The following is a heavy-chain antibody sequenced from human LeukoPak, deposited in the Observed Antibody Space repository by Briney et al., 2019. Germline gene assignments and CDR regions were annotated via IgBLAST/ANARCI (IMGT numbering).Heavy chain of an antibody. CDR1: GYSFTGYY. J-gene: IGHJ5*02. CDR2: IIPIFGTA. V-gene: IGHV1-69*13. D-gene: IGHD6-13*01. Sequence: SVKVSCQASGYSFTGYYMYWVRQAPGQGLEWMGGIIPIFGTANYAQKFQGRVTITADESTSTAYMELSSLRSEDTAVYYCAREATSSSWYVNWFDPWGQGTLVTVSS. CDR3: AREATSSSWYVNWFDP.